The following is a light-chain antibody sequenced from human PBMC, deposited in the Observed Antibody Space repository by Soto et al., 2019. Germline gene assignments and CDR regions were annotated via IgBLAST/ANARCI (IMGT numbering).Light chain of an antibody. CDR2: DAS. J-gene: IGKJ4*01. V-gene: IGKV3-20*01. Sequence: LLTQSPCTLSLSPGERATLSWGASQTVRDNYLAWYQQKTGQAPRLLIYDASSRATGIPDRFSGGGYGTDFNLTISRLETEDFAVYYCQQFSSYPLTFGGGTKVDIK. CDR3: QQFSSYPLT. CDR1: QTVRDNY.